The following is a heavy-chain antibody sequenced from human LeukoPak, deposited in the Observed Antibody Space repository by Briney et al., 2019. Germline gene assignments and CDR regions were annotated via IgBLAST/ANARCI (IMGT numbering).Heavy chain of an antibody. CDR3: ARGLRSGGLLWFREFMPPGIGHNYYYYYMDV. J-gene: IGHJ6*03. CDR2: MNPNSGNT. Sequence: ASVKVSCKASGYTFTSYDINWVRQATGQGLEWMGWMNPNSGNTGYAQKFQGRVTMTRNTSISTDYMELSSLRSEDTAVYYCARGLRSGGLLWFREFMPPGIGHNYYYYYMDVWGKGTTVTVSS. V-gene: IGHV1-8*01. CDR1: GYTFTSYD. D-gene: IGHD3-10*01.